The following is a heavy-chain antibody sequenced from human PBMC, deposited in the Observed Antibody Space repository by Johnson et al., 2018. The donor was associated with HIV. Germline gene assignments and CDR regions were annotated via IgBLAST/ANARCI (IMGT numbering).Heavy chain of an antibody. V-gene: IGHV3-25*03. Sequence: VQLVESGGGLAKPAWSPRLSCAASQFTFSRYYMNCVRQAPGNGLELVGQVNPNGGSTYLIDSGKDRFNISRDNAKNTLHLQMNSLRAEDTAVYYCARRSDYFSHDAFDIWGQGTMVTVSS. D-gene: IGHD3-22*01. J-gene: IGHJ3*02. CDR1: QFTFSRYY. CDR2: VNPNGGST. CDR3: ARRSDYFSHDAFDI.